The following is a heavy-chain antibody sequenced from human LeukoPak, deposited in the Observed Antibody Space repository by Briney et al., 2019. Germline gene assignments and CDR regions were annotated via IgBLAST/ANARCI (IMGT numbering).Heavy chain of an antibody. D-gene: IGHD6-13*01. V-gene: IGHV4-61*02. CDR3: ARMGIAAAGSKDAFDI. Sequence: SQTLSLTCTVSGGSISSGSYYWSWIRQPAGKGLEWIGRFYSSGSTNYNPSLKSRVTISVDTSKNQFSLKLSSVTAADTAVYYCARMGIAAAGSKDAFDIWGQGTMVTVSS. J-gene: IGHJ3*02. CDR2: FYSSGST. CDR1: GGSISSGSYY.